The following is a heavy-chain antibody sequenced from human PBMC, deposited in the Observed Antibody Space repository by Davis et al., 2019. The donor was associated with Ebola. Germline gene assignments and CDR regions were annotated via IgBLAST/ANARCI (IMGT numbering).Heavy chain of an antibody. Sequence: GESLKISCAASGFTFSSYAMHLVRQAPGKGLEWVAVISYDGSNKYYADSVKGRFTISRDNSKNTLYLQMNSLRAEDTAVYYCARATTPKNWGQGTLVTVSS. J-gene: IGHJ4*02. CDR1: GFTFSSYA. CDR2: ISYDGSNK. V-gene: IGHV3-30-3*01. CDR3: ARATTPKN. D-gene: IGHD1-26*01.